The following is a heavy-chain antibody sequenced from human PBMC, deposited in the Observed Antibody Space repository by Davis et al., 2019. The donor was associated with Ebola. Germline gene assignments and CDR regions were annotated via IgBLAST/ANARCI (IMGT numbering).Heavy chain of an antibody. CDR3: ANGVWEPNYYYYYMDV. D-gene: IGHD1-26*01. CDR1: GFTFSSYG. Sequence: PGGSLRLSCAASGFTFSSYGMHWVRQAPGKGLEWVAVISYDGSNKYYADSVKGRFTISRDNSKNTLYLQMNSLRAEDTAVYYCANGVWEPNYYYYYMDVWGKGTTVTVSS. V-gene: IGHV3-30*18. CDR2: ISYDGSNK. J-gene: IGHJ6*03.